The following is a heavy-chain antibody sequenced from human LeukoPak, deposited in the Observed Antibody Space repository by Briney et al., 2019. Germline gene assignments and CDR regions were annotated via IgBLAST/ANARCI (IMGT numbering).Heavy chain of an antibody. V-gene: IGHV4-34*01. CDR3: ARPKMATGRFDP. J-gene: IGHJ5*02. CDR1: GGSFSGYY. Sequence: SETLSLTCAVYGGSFSGYYWSWIRQPPGKGLEWIGEINHSGSTNYNPSLKSRVTISVDTSKNQFSLKLSSVTAADTAVYYCARPKMATGRFDPWGQGTLVTVSS. CDR2: INHSGST. D-gene: IGHD5-24*01.